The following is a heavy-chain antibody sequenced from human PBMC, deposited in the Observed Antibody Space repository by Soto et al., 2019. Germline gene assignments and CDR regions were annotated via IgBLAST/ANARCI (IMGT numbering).Heavy chain of an antibody. V-gene: IGHV1-18*01. Sequence: ASVKVSGTASGYTFTSYGISCVRQAPGQGLEWMGWISAYNGNTNYAQKLQGRVTMTTDTSTSTAYMELRSLRSDDTAVYYCARRHDFWSGYLYYSDYWGQGTLVTVSS. D-gene: IGHD3-3*01. J-gene: IGHJ4*02. CDR3: ARRHDFWSGYLYYSDY. CDR1: GYTFTSYG. CDR2: ISAYNGNT.